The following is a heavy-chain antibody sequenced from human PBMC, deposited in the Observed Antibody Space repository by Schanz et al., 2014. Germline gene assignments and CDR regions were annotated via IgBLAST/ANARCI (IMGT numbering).Heavy chain of an antibody. V-gene: IGHV3-48*01. J-gene: IGHJ3*02. CDR3: AKGRFGELSAFDI. Sequence: EVQLVESGGGLVQPGGSLRLSCAASGFTFSSNSMNWVRQAPGKGLEWISYIGSSSSRIDHADSVKGRFTISRDNAKNTLYLQMNSLRADDTAVYYCAKGRFGELSAFDIWGQGTMVTVSS. CDR1: GFTFSSNS. D-gene: IGHD3-10*01. CDR2: IGSSSSRI.